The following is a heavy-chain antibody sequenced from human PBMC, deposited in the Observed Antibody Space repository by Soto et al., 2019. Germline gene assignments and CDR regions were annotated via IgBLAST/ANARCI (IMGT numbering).Heavy chain of an antibody. D-gene: IGHD3-10*01. V-gene: IGHV4-59*01. CDR2: VHHTGNT. J-gene: IGHJ5*02. CDR3: ARGREANTDHHFGQFFEA. Sequence: PTEALSVSCTVSVESIIDSFLSWVRKPPGKGLEWIGLVHHTGNTNYNPSLETRFTMLVDTSSNHFSLTLTSVTPADTAIYYCARGREANTDHHFGQFFEAWGQGTMVTVSS. CDR1: VESIIDSF.